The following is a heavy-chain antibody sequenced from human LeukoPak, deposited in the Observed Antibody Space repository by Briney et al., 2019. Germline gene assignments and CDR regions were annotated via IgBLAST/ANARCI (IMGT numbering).Heavy chain of an antibody. Sequence: GGSLRLSCAASGFTFSSYSMNWVPQAPGKGLEWVSAISSSSGYIYYADAMKGRFTNSRDNAKNSLYLQMNSLRAEDTAVYYCARDQYDILTGYSTNIDYWGQGTLVTVSS. CDR1: GFTFSSYS. CDR2: ISSSSGYI. V-gene: IGHV3-21*01. J-gene: IGHJ4*02. D-gene: IGHD3-9*01. CDR3: ARDQYDILTGYSTNIDY.